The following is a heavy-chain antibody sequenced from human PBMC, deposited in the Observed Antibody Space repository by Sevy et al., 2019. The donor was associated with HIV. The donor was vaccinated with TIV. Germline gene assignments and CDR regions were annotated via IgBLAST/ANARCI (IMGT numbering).Heavy chain of an antibody. J-gene: IGHJ4*02. Sequence: GGSLRLSCTASGFTFGDYAMSWFRQAPGKGLEWVGFIKTKTYSGTTEYAASVKGRFIISRDDSKNIAYLQMNSLKTEDTAVYYCTRDSYGSGWFYFDYWGQGTLVTVSS. CDR3: TRDSYGSGWFYFDY. V-gene: IGHV3-49*03. CDR1: GFTFGDYA. CDR2: IKTKTYSGTT. D-gene: IGHD6-19*01.